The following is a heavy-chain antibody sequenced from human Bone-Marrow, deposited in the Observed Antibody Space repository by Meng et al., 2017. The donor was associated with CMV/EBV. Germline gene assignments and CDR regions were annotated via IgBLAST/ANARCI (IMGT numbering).Heavy chain of an antibody. J-gene: IGHJ5*02. CDR2: IYYSGST. CDR1: GGSISSSSYY. Sequence: SETLSLTCTVSGGSISSSSYYWGWIRQPPGKGLEWIGSIYYSGSTYYNPSLKSRITISVETSKKQFSLKLTSVPAADTAVYYCGRPHYNCCCGYYPPNWFDPWGQGTLVTVSS. CDR3: GRPHYNCCCGYYPPNWFDP. D-gene: IGHD3-3*01. V-gene: IGHV4-39*01.